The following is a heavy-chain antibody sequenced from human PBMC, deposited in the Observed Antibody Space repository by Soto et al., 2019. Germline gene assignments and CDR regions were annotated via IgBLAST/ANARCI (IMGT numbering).Heavy chain of an antibody. CDR1: GFTFSSYA. CDR3: AKEKIELKGARSYFDY. D-gene: IGHD1-26*01. V-gene: IGHV3-23*01. Sequence: GGSLRLSCAASGFTFSSYAMSWVRQAPGKGLEWVSAISGSGGSTYYVDSVKGRFTISRDNSKNTLYLQMNSLRAEDTAVYYCAKEKIELKGARSYFDYWGQGTLVTVSS. CDR2: ISGSGGST. J-gene: IGHJ4*02.